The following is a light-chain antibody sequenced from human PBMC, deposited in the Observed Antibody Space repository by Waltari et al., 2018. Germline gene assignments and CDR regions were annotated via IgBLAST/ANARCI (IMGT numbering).Light chain of an antibody. CDR1: SASLSSTSY. CDR2: KSC. V-gene: IGLV8-61*01. Sequence: QIVVTQEPSLSVSPGGTVTLTCALSSASLSSTSYATWYQQTPGQPPHTLVYKSCIRSPGVPDRFSGSILRNKAALTITGAQADDESDYYCLLYMGSGIWVFGGGTKLTVL. CDR3: LLYMGSGIWV. J-gene: IGLJ3*02.